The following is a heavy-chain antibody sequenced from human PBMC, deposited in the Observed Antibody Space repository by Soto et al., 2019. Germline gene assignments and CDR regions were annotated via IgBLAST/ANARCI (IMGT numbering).Heavy chain of an antibody. CDR1: GFPFSSYG. J-gene: IGHJ4*02. CDR2: IWYDGSNK. Sequence: GGSLRLSCAASGFPFSSYGMHWVRQAPGKGLEWVAVIWYDGSNKYYTDSVKGRFTISRDNSKNTLYLQMNSLRAEDTAVYYCARDGEYSAYDLKDYWGQGTLVTVSS. V-gene: IGHV3-33*01. D-gene: IGHD5-12*01. CDR3: ARDGEYSAYDLKDY.